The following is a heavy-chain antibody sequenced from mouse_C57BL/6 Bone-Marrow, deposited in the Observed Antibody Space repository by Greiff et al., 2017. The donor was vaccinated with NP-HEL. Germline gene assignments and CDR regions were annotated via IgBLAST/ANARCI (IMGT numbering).Heavy chain of an antibody. J-gene: IGHJ1*03. CDR2: INPNNGGT. D-gene: IGHD1-2*01. CDR3: ARENYYGHSGGYFDV. V-gene: IGHV1-18*01. CDR1: GYTFTDYN. Sequence: VQLKQSGPELVKPGASVKIPCKASGYTFTDYNMDWVKQSHGKSLEWIGDINPNNGGTIYNQKFKGKATLTVDKSSSTAYMELRSLTSEDTAVYYCARENYYGHSGGYFDVWGTGTTVTVSS.